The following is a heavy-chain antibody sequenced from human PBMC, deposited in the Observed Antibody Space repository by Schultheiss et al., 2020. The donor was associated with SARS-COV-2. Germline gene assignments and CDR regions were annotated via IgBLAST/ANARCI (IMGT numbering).Heavy chain of an antibody. CDR1: GLTVRNNY. CDR2: IYSGGST. Sequence: GGSLRLSCEASGLTVRNNYMTWVRQVPGKGLEWVSIIYSGGSTYYADSVKGRFTISRDDSKNSLYLQMNSLRAEDTALYYCAKGPYPDTAMPFDYWGQGTLVTVSS. J-gene: IGHJ4*02. D-gene: IGHD5-18*01. V-gene: IGHV3-53*05. CDR3: AKGPYPDTAMPFDY.